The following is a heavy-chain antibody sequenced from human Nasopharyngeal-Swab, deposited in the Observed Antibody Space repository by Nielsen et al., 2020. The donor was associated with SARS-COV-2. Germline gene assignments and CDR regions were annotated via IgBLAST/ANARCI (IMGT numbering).Heavy chain of an antibody. Sequence: GRSLRLSCAASAFTFSSYSMNWVRQVPGKGLEWVSYISSSSSTIYHADSVSGRLTITRDNATNSLYMQMNSLRDEDAAVYYCARGETAMAKCCYYGMDVWGQGTTVTVSS. CDR1: AFTFSSYS. V-gene: IGHV3-48*02. CDR2: ISSSSSTI. J-gene: IGHJ6*02. CDR3: ARGETAMAKCCYYGMDV. D-gene: IGHD5-18*01.